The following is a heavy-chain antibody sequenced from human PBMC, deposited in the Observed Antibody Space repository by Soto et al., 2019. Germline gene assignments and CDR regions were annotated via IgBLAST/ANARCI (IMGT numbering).Heavy chain of an antibody. Sequence: QVQLVESGGGVVQPGRSLRLSCAASGFTFSSYAMHWVRQAPGKGLEWVAVISYDGSNKYYAVSVKGRFTISRDNSKNTLYLQMNSLRAEDTAVYYCVTTMIVVVITSSFDYWGQGTLVTVSS. CDR2: ISYDGSNK. V-gene: IGHV3-30-3*01. D-gene: IGHD3-22*01. J-gene: IGHJ4*02. CDR3: VTTMIVVVITSSFDY. CDR1: GFTFSSYA.